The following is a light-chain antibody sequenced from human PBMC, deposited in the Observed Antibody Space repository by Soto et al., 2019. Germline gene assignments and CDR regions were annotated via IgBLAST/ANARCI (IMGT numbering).Light chain of an antibody. Sequence: QSVLTQPPSVSGAPGQRVTISCTGSSSNIGAGYDVPWYQQLPGTAPKLLIYRDTNRPSGVPDRFSGSKSGTSASLAITGLQADDEADYYCQSYDSSLSGVVFGGGTKLTVL. CDR1: SSNIGAGYD. J-gene: IGLJ2*01. V-gene: IGLV1-40*01. CDR3: QSYDSSLSGVV. CDR2: RDT.